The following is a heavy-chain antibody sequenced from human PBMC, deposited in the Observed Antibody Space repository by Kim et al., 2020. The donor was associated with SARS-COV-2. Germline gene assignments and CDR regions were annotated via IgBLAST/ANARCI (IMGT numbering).Heavy chain of an antibody. D-gene: IGHD7-27*01. Sequence: SETLSLTCTVSGCSITNYYWSWIRQSPEKGLEWIGYIYYTGTTNFNPSLEGRVSMSVDTSKNQFSLKLTAVTAADTAVYYCARPWVHWGQGILVTVSS. CDR1: GCSITNYY. J-gene: IGHJ4*02. V-gene: IGHV4-59*08. CDR2: IYYTGTT. CDR3: ARPWVH.